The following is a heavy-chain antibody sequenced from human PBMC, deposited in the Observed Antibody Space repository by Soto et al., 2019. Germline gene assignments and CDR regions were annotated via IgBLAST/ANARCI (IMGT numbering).Heavy chain of an antibody. CDR1: GYTFIAHY. Sequence: EASVKVSCKVSGYTFIAHYMHWVRQAPGQGLEWMGWMNPDTGGALYAQEFEGRVTMTRDTSIDTAYMELSRLKSDDTAIYFCATGDFIEFVFWGQGALVTVSS. V-gene: IGHV1-2*02. CDR3: ATGDFIEFVF. D-gene: IGHD3-3*01. CDR2: MNPDTGGA. J-gene: IGHJ4*02.